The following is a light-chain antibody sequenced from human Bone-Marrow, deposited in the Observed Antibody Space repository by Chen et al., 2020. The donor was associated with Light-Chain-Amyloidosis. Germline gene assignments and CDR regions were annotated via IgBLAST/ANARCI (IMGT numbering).Light chain of an antibody. CDR1: SSDVGGYNY. CDR3: SSYTSSSTLV. J-gene: IGLJ3*02. V-gene: IGLV2-14*03. Sequence: QSALTQPASVSGSPAPSITLSCTETSSDVGGYNYVSWYQQHPGKAPKLMIYDVSNRPSGVSNRFSGSKSGNTASLTISGLQAEDEADYYCSSYTSSSTLVFGGGTKLTVL. CDR2: DVS.